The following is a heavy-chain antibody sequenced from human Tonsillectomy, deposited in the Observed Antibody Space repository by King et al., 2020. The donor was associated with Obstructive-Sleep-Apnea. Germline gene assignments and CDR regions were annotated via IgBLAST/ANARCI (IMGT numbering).Heavy chain of an antibody. CDR3: AMNPYADYIRH. V-gene: IGHV4-4*02. CDR2: VYHSGSL. CDR1: GASVSSGNW. Sequence: QLQESGPGLVKPSETLFITCAVPGASVSSGNWWTWVRQPPGRGLEGIGEVYHSGSLYYNPSLTSRVTISIDKSKNEFSLKLTSVTAADTAVYYCAMNPYADYIRHWGQGTLVAVSS. D-gene: IGHD4-17*01. J-gene: IGHJ4*02.